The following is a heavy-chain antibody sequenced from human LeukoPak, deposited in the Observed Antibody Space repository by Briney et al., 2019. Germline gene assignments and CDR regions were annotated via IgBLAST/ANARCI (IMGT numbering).Heavy chain of an antibody. Sequence: PSGSLRLPCASPGFTFSSYGMHWVRQAPGQGLEWVAFIRYDGSNKYYADSVKGRFTISRDNSKNTLYLQMNSLRAGDTAVYYCARDGDTVLTRGYYYYMDVWGKGTTVTVSS. J-gene: IGHJ6*03. CDR1: GFTFSSYG. CDR2: IRYDGSNK. CDR3: ARDGDTVLTRGYYYYMDV. D-gene: IGHD4-23*01. V-gene: IGHV3-30*02.